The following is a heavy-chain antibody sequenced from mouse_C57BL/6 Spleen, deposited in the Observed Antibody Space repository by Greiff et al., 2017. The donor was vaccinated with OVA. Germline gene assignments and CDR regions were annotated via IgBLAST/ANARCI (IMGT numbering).Heavy chain of an antibody. CDR3: ASENYYGGAWFAY. CDR2: IDPEDGET. D-gene: IGHD1-1*01. Sequence: VQLQQSGAELVKPGASVKLSCTASGFNIKDYYMHWVKQRTEQGLEWIGRIDPEDGETKYAPKFPGKATITADTSSNTAYLQLSSLTSEDTAVYYCASENYYGGAWFAYWGQGTLVTVSA. V-gene: IGHV14-2*01. J-gene: IGHJ3*01. CDR1: GFNIKDYY.